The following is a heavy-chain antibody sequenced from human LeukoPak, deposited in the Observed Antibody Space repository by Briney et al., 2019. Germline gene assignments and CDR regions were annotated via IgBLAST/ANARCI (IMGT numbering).Heavy chain of an antibody. V-gene: IGHV3-7*03. Sequence: GGSLRLSCAASGFTFSSYWMTWVRQAPGKGLEWVANIKQDGSEKYYVDSVKGRFTISRDNAKNTLCLQMNSLRAEDTAVYYCAKLSLSGRSQSADYWGQGTLVTVSS. CDR2: IKQDGSEK. D-gene: IGHD3-10*01. J-gene: IGHJ4*02. CDR3: AKLSLSGRSQSADY. CDR1: GFTFSSYW.